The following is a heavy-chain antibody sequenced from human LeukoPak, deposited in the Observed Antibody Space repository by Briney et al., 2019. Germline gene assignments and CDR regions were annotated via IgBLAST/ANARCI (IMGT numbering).Heavy chain of an antibody. D-gene: IGHD3-9*01. J-gene: IGHJ4*02. CDR1: GDSVSSNSAA. V-gene: IGHV6-1*01. CDR3: ARVYYDILTGYYHVIDC. Sequence: SQTLSLTCAISGDSVSSNSAAWIWITQSPSRGLDLLGRTYYRSKWYKAYEESVKSRITINPDTAKHQLSLQLNSVTPEDTAMYYCARVYYDILTGYYHVIDCWGQGILVTVSS. CDR2: TYYRSKWYK.